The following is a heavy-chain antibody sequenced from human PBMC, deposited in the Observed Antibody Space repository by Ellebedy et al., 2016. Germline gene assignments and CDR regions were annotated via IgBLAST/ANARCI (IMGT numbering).Heavy chain of an antibody. V-gene: IGHV3-53*01. CDR3: ATSPGYNSLGLFDY. J-gene: IGHJ4*02. D-gene: IGHD1-14*01. CDR2: IYSGGST. Sequence: GGSLRLSCAASGFTVSANYMSWVRQAPGKGLEWVSVIYSGGSTYYADSVKGRFTISRDISQNTLYLEMNSLRVEDTAVYWCATSPGYNSLGLFDYWGQGTLVTVSS. CDR1: GFTVSANY.